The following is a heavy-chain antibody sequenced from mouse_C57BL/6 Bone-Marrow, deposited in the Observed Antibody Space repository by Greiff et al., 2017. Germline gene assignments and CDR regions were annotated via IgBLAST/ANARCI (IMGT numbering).Heavy chain of an antibody. CDR2: IRNKANGYTT. V-gene: IGHV7-3*01. J-gene: IGHJ2*01. Sequence: EVKLMESGGGLVQPGGSLSLSCAASGFTFTDYYMSWVRQPPGKALEWLGFIRNKANGYTTEYSVTVKGRFTISRDKSQSILYLQMNALRAEDSATYYCAGYTLVFDYWGQGTTLTVSS. CDR3: AGYTLVFDY. CDR1: GFTFTDYY.